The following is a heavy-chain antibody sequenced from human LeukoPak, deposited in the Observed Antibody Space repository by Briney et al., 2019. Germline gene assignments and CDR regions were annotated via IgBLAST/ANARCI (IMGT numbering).Heavy chain of an antibody. Sequence: PGGSLRLSCAASGFTFSSCAMHWVRQAPGKGLEWVAVISYDGSNKYYAESVKGRFTISRDNSKNTLYLQMNRLRAEDTAVYYCAREGQTTISDHDAFDIWGQGTMVTVSS. CDR1: GFTFSSCA. D-gene: IGHD3-9*01. V-gene: IGHV3-30*04. J-gene: IGHJ3*02. CDR2: ISYDGSNK. CDR3: AREGQTTISDHDAFDI.